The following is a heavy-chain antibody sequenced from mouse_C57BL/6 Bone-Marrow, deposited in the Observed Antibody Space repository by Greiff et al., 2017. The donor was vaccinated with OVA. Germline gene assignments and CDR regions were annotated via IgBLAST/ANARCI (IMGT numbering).Heavy chain of an antibody. CDR1: GFNIKDYY. Sequence: VQLQQSGAELVKPGASVKLSCTASGFNIKDYYMHWVKQRTEQGLEWIGRIDPEDGETKYAPKFQGKATITADTSSSTAYMQLSSLTSEDSAVYYCAYYYGSRHWYFDVWGTGTTVTVSS. V-gene: IGHV14-2*01. J-gene: IGHJ1*03. D-gene: IGHD1-1*01. CDR2: IDPEDGET. CDR3: AYYYGSRHWYFDV.